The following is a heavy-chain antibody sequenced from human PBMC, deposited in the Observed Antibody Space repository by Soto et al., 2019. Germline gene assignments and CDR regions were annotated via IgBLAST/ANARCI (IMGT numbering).Heavy chain of an antibody. Sequence: SETLSLTCKVSGGSIGSFYWSWIRQSPGKGLEWIGYIYNGGSTTHNPSLKSRLSMSVDTSKNQFSLRLSSVTAADTAVYYCARDLPPRDYFDFWGQGTLVTVSS. CDR3: ARDLPPRDYFDF. CDR1: GGSIGSFY. V-gene: IGHV4-59*01. J-gene: IGHJ4*02. CDR2: IYNGGST.